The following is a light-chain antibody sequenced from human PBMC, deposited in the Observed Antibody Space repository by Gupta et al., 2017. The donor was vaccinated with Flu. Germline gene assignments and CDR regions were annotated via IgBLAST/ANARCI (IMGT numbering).Light chain of an antibody. J-gene: IGKJ5*01. CDR1: QSVSSSY. Sequence: IVLTQSPGTLSLSPGERATLSCRTSQSVSSSYLAWYQQRPGQAPRRLIYGASNRATGIPDRFSGSGSGTDFTLTITRLEPEDFALYYCQQYGSSPLTFGQGTRLEIK. CDR2: GAS. V-gene: IGKV3-20*01. CDR3: QQYGSSPLT.